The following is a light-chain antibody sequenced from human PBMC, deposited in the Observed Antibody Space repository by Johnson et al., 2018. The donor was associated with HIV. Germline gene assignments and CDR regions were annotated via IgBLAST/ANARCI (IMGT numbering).Light chain of an antibody. CDR2: DNN. CDR1: SSNIGNNY. Sequence: QSVLTQPPSVSAAPGQKVTISCSGSSSNIGNNYVSWYQQHPGTAPKLLIYDNNKRPSGIPDRFSGSKSGTSATLGITGLQTGDEADYYCGTWDNSLSAFYVFGTGTKVTVL. J-gene: IGLJ1*01. CDR3: GTWDNSLSAFYV. V-gene: IGLV1-51*01.